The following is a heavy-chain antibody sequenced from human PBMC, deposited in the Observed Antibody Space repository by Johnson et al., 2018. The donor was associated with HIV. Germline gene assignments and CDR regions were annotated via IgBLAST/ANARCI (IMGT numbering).Heavy chain of an antibody. V-gene: IGHV3-30*04. Sequence: QVQLVEFGGGVVQPGRSLRLSCAASGFTFSTYSMHWVRQAPGMRLEWVAVISYDGNNKYYADSLKGRFTISRDNSKNTLYLQMNSLRAEDTAVYSCARESGWCYDAFDICGQETMVIVSS. CDR3: ARESGWCYDAFDI. CDR2: ISYDGNNK. J-gene: IGHJ3*02. D-gene: IGHD6-19*01. CDR1: GFTFSTYS.